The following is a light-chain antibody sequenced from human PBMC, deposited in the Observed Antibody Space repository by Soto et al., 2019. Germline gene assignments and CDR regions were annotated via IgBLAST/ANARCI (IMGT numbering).Light chain of an antibody. CDR1: QSISSW. V-gene: IGKV1-5*01. CDR2: DAS. J-gene: IGKJ4*01. Sequence: DIDVTHSPATLAASVGDRVTITCRASQSISSWLAWYQQKPGKAPKLLIFDASSLESGTPSRFSGRRSGTQFTLTINGLQPDDFATYYCQQYDNYKPLTFGGGTKVDIK. CDR3: QQYDNYKPLT.